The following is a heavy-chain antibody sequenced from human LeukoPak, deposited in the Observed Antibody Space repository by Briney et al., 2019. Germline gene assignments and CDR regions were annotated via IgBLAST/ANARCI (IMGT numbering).Heavy chain of an antibody. D-gene: IGHD6-13*01. V-gene: IGHV4-34*01. CDR3: ARGGGYSSSWPLGY. CDR2: INHSGST. CDR1: GGSFSGYY. J-gene: IGHJ4*02. Sequence: SETLSLTCAVYGGSFSGYYWSWIRQPPGKGLEWIGEINHSGSTNYNPSLKSRVTISVDTSKNQFSLKLTSVTAADTAVYYCARGGGYSSSWPLGYWGQGTLVTVSS.